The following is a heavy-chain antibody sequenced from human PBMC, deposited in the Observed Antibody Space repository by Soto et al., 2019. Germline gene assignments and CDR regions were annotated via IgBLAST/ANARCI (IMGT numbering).Heavy chain of an antibody. CDR2: IIPILGIA. V-gene: IGHV1-69*02. CDR1: GGTFSSYT. Sequence: SVKVSCKASGGTFSSYTISWVRQAPGQGLEWMERIIPILGIANYAQKFQGRVTITADKSTSTAYMELSSLRSEDTAVYYCARIGWGCSGGSCYSGWAIDIWGQGTMVTVSS. CDR3: ARIGWGCSGGSCYSGWAIDI. J-gene: IGHJ3*02. D-gene: IGHD2-15*01.